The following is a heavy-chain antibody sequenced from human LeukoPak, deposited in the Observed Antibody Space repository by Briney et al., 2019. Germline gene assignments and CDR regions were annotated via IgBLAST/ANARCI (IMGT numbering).Heavy chain of an antibody. CDR3: ARDPRSFGGIIARYDY. D-gene: IGHD3-16*02. J-gene: IGHJ4*02. CDR2: IDTRSSTI. V-gene: IGHV3-48*03. Sequence: GGSLRLSCAASGFIFSNYEMNWVRLAPGKGREGISYIDTRSSTIYYADSVKGRFTISRDNAKKSLYLQMNSLRAEDTAVYYCARDPRSFGGIIARYDYWGPGTLVTVSS. CDR1: GFIFSNYE.